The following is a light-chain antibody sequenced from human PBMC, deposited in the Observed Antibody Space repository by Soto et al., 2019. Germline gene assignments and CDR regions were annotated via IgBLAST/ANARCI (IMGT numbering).Light chain of an antibody. CDR3: QQYASSPIT. Sequence: ILLTQSADTLSLSPGDRATLSCRASQRVDSSYVAWYQQRPGQAPRLLIYGASNWATGVPDRFSGSGSGTDFTLTISRLEPEDFAVYFCQQYASSPITFGQGTRLEI. V-gene: IGKV3-20*01. CDR2: GAS. J-gene: IGKJ5*01. CDR1: QRVDSSY.